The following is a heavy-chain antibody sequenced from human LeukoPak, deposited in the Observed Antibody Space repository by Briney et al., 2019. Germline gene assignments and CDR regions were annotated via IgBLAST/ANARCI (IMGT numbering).Heavy chain of an antibody. D-gene: IGHD1-26*01. CDR2: ITPSGGST. CDR3: ARGGSYLGLDY. V-gene: IGHV1-46*01. J-gene: IGHJ4*02. Sequence: VASVKVSCKASGYTFTSYYMHWVRQAPGQGLEWMGIITPSGGSTSYAHKFQGRVTMTRDMSTSTVYMELSSLRSEDTAVYYCARGGSYLGLDYWGQGTLVTVSS. CDR1: GYTFTSYY.